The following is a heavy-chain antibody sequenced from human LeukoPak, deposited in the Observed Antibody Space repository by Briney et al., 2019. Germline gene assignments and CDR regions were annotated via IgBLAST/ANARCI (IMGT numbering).Heavy chain of an antibody. CDR1: GGSISSSSYY. CDR2: INHSGST. J-gene: IGHJ6*03. D-gene: IGHD2-15*01. CDR3: ARDHVVVVASAHYYYMDV. V-gene: IGHV4-39*07. Sequence: PSETLSLTCTVSGGSISSSSYYWGWIRQPPGKGLEWIGEINHSGSTNYNPSLKSRVTISVDTSKNQFSLKLSSVTAADTAVYYCARDHVVVVASAHYYYMDVWGKGTTVTVSS.